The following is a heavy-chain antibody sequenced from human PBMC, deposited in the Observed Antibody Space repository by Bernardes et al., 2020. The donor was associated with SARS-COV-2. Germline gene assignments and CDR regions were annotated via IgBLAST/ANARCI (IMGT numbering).Heavy chain of an antibody. J-gene: IGHJ4*02. V-gene: IGHV3-53*01. D-gene: IGHD4-17*01. CDR1: GFTVSSNH. CDR3: ARQGLGDASR. CDR2: IYTSGIT. Sequence: GGSLRLSCAAFGFTVSSNHMNWVRQAPGKGLEWVSVIYTSGITYYADSARGRFSISRDNSKNTLYLQMNSLRAGDTAVYYCARQGLGDASRWGQGTLVTVSS.